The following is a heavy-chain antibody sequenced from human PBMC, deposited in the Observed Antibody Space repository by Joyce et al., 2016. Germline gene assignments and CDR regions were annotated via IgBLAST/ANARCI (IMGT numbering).Heavy chain of an antibody. CDR3: ARGPSFSRLAVAGYFFGD. D-gene: IGHD6-19*01. CDR2: IKTNSGGT. Sequence: QVQLVQSGAEVKKPGASVKVPCKASGYTFIGFHMHWVRQAPGQGLEWVGLIKTNSGGTTYAQKFQGRVTMTRDTSISTAYMELSRLTSDDTAVYYCARGPSFSRLAVAGYFFGDWGQGTLVTVSS. J-gene: IGHJ4*02. V-gene: IGHV1-2*06. CDR1: GYTFIGFH.